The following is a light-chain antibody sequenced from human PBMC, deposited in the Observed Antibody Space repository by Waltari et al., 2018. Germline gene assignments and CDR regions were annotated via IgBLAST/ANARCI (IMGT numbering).Light chain of an antibody. CDR1: QSVSSY. J-gene: IGKJ4*01. Sequence: EIVLTQSPATLSFSPGERATLSCRASQSVSSYLAWYQQKPGQAPRLLIYDASNRATGIPARFSGSGSGTDFTLTISSLEPEDFAVYYCQQRSNWSRTFGGGTKVEIK. V-gene: IGKV3-11*01. CDR3: QQRSNWSRT. CDR2: DAS.